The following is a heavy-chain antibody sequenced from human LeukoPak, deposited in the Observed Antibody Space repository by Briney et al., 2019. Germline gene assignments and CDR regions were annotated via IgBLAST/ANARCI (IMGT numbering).Heavy chain of an antibody. Sequence: GGSLRLSCAASGFTFKSHWMHWVRQSPGKGLVWVSRLSTDSTRENYADSVKGRFTVSRDNAKNTLYLQLNSLRVDDTAVYYCARGERRGPLDYWGQGTLVTVPS. CDR2: LSTDSTRE. CDR1: GFTFKSHW. V-gene: IGHV3-74*01. D-gene: IGHD1-1*01. J-gene: IGHJ4*02. CDR3: ARGERRGPLDY.